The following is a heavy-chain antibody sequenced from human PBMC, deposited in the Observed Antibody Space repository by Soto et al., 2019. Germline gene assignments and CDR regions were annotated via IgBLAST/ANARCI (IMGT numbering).Heavy chain of an antibody. CDR2: IKKDGSEK. V-gene: IGHV3-7*01. Sequence: EVQLVESGGGLVQPRGSLRLSCAASGFSFSTYWMNWVRQAPGKGLEWVAIIKKDGSEKLYVDSVKGRFTISRDNARNSLYLEMNSLRAEDTAVYYCVAGSGWRPDFWGQGTLVTVSS. J-gene: IGHJ4*02. CDR1: GFSFSTYW. D-gene: IGHD6-19*01. CDR3: VAGSGWRPDF.